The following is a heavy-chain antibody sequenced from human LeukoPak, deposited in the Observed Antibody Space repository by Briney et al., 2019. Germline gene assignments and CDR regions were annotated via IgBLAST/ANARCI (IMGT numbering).Heavy chain of an antibody. J-gene: IGHJ4*02. Sequence: PGGSLRLSCAASGFTFSNYAMSWVRQAPGKGLEWVSTINDNGVNTLFADSVKGRFTISRDNSKNTLYLQMNTLRAEDTAVYYCARHYYDILTGYGHWGQGTLVTVSS. V-gene: IGHV3-23*01. CDR1: GFTFSNYA. D-gene: IGHD3-9*01. CDR3: ARHYYDILTGYGH. CDR2: INDNGVNT.